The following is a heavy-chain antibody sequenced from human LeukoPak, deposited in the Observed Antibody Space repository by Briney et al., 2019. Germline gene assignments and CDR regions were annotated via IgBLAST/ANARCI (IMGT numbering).Heavy chain of an antibody. CDR3: ARIREWGFFDS. V-gene: IGHV3-7*01. J-gene: IGHJ4*02. CDR1: GFTFSSYA. D-gene: IGHD7-27*01. CDR2: IKQDGSEK. Sequence: GGSLRLSCAASGFTFSSYAMTWVRQAPGKGLEWVASIKQDGSEKHCVDSVKGRFTVSRENAKISLYLQMDGLRAEDTAIYYCARIREWGFFDSWGQGTLVTVSS.